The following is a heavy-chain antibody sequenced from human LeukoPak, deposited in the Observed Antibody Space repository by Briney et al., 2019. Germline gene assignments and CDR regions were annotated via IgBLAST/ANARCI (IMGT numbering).Heavy chain of an antibody. D-gene: IGHD3-9*01. CDR2: INPSGGIT. V-gene: IGHV1-46*01. Sequence: ASVKVSCKASGYTFTSYYMHWVRQAPGQGLERLGIINPSGGITTYAQKFQGRVTVTMDTSTSTVYMELSSLRSEDTAVYYCATGDRLPGYSAPVGDYWGQGTLVTVSS. J-gene: IGHJ4*02. CDR1: GYTFTSYY. CDR3: ATGDRLPGYSAPVGDY.